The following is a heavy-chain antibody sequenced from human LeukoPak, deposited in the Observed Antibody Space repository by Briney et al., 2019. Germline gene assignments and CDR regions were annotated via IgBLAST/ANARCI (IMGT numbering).Heavy chain of an antibody. CDR2: IKQDGSEK. CDR1: GFTFSSYA. J-gene: IGHJ4*02. D-gene: IGHD3-9*01. Sequence: GGSLRLSCAASGFTFSSYAMSWVRQAPGKGLEWVANIKQDGSEKYYVDSVKGRFTISRDNAKNSLYLQMNSLRAEDTAVYYCARDRDYDILTGYFDYWGQGTLVTVSS. V-gene: IGHV3-7*01. CDR3: ARDRDYDILTGYFDY.